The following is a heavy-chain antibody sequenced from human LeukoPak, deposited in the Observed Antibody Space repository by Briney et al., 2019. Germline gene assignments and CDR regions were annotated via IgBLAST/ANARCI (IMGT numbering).Heavy chain of an antibody. V-gene: IGHV3-48*03. CDR1: GFTSSSYE. CDR3: ARPPTISNPYFGMDV. D-gene: IGHD1-26*01. CDR2: ISRSGTTI. J-gene: IGHJ6*02. Sequence: GGSLRLSCAASGFTSSSYEMNWVRQAPGKGLEWVSYISRSGTTIYYADSVKGRFTISRDNAKNSLYLQMNSLRAEDTAVYYCARPPTISNPYFGMDVWGQGTTVTVSS.